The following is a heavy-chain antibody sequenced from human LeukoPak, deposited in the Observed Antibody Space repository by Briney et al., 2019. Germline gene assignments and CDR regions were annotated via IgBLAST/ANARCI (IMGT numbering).Heavy chain of an antibody. CDR3: AKDLRAMAGIDY. Sequence: GGSLRLSCSASGFPFSSYAMHWVRQAPGKGLEWVAVISYDGSNKYYADSVKGRFTISRDNSKNTLYLQMNSLRAEDTAVFYCAKDLRAMAGIDYWGQGTLVTVSS. CDR2: ISYDGSNK. D-gene: IGHD6-19*01. V-gene: IGHV3-30*04. J-gene: IGHJ4*02. CDR1: GFPFSSYA.